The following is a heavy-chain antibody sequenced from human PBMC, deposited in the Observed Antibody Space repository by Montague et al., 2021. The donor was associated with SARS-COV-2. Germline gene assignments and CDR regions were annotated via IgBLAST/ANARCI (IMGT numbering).Heavy chain of an antibody. V-gene: IGHV4-34*01. CDR3: ARGYQLRFLDVSSRQSTFDY. D-gene: IGHD3-3*01. Sequence: SETLSLTCAVYGGSFSGYYWSWIRQPPGKGLEWIGEINHSGSTNYNPSLKSRVTISVDTSKNQFSLKLSSVTAADTAAYYCARGYQLRFLDVSSRQSTFDYWGQGTLVTVSA. J-gene: IGHJ4*02. CDR2: INHSGST. CDR1: GGSFSGYY.